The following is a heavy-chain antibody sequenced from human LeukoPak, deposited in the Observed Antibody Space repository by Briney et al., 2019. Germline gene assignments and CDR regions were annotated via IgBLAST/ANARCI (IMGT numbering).Heavy chain of an antibody. CDR1: GFTFSSYG. Sequence: GGSLRLSCAASGFTFSSYGMHWVRQAPGKGLEWLAIIWDDGTNEFYADSVKGRFTISRDKSKKTLFLQMNSLRADDTAVYYCAKDKDVYAYGGVDYWGQGTLVTVSS. J-gene: IGHJ4*02. V-gene: IGHV3-33*03. CDR3: AKDKDVYAYGGVDY. D-gene: IGHD3-10*01. CDR2: IWDDGTNE.